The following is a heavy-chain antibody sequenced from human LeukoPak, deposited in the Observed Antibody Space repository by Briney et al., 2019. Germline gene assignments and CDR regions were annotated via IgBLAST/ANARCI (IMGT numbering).Heavy chain of an antibody. D-gene: IGHD2-15*01. CDR3: ARQGGGRFLRALDI. J-gene: IGHJ3*02. V-gene: IGHV4-59*08. Sequence: MPSETLSLTCTVSGGSISSYYWSWIRQPPGKGLEWIGEIDHSGSTNYNPSLKSRVTISVDKSKNQFSLKLSSVTAADTVVYFCARQGGGRFLRALDIWGQGTMVTVSS. CDR1: GGSISSYY. CDR2: IDHSGST.